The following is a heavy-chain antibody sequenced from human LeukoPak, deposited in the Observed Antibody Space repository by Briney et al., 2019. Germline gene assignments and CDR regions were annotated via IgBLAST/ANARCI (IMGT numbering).Heavy chain of an antibody. V-gene: IGHV3-53*01. CDR2: IYSGGST. CDR1: GFTVSSNY. D-gene: IGHD3-10*01. J-gene: IGHJ3*02. CDR3: AGQPITMVRGKLGAFDI. Sequence: GGSLRLPCAASGFTVSSNYMSWVRQAPGKGLEWVSVIYSGGSTYYADSVKGRFTISRDNSKNTLYLQMNSLRAEDTAVYYCAGQPITMVRGKLGAFDIWGQGTMVTVSS.